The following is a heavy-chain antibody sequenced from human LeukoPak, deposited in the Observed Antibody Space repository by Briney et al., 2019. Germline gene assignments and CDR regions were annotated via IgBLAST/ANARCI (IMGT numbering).Heavy chain of an antibody. Sequence: SQTLSLTCAVPGASTSRGGYSGSSIRQPPGKRLEWIGYIYASGSTNYNPSLKSRVTISVDTSKNQFSLRLSSVPNACTAVYFCARATWGFFWFDPWGQGSLVTVSS. D-gene: IGHD7-27*01. CDR2: IYASGST. CDR1: GASTSRGGYS. CDR3: ARATWGFFWFDP. J-gene: IGHJ5*02. V-gene: IGHV4-61*08.